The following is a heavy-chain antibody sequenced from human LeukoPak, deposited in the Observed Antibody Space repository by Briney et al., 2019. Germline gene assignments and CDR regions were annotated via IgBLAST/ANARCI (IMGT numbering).Heavy chain of an antibody. CDR2: IYYSGST. Sequence: SETLSLTCTVSGGSISSYYWSWIRQPPGKGLEWIGYIYYSGSTNYNPSLKSRVTISVDTSKNQFSLELSSVTAADTAVYYCARDSGLPSVRGVIMHWFDPWGQGTLVTVSS. CDR3: ARDSGLPSVRGVIMHWFDP. J-gene: IGHJ5*02. V-gene: IGHV4-59*01. D-gene: IGHD3-10*02. CDR1: GGSISSYY.